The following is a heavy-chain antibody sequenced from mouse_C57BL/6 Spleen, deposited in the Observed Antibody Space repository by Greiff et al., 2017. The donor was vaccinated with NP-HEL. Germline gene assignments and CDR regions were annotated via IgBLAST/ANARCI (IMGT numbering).Heavy chain of an antibody. J-gene: IGHJ1*03. CDR3: ARRPKLGYFDV. CDR1: GFTFSSYT. V-gene: IGHV5-9*01. Sequence: EVKLEESGGGLVKPGGSLKLSCAASGFTFSSYTMSWVRQTPEKRLEWVATISGGGGNTYYPDSVKGRFTISRDNAKNTLYLQMSSLRSEDTALYYCARRPKLGYFDVWGTGTTVTVSS. D-gene: IGHD4-1*01. CDR2: ISGGGGNT.